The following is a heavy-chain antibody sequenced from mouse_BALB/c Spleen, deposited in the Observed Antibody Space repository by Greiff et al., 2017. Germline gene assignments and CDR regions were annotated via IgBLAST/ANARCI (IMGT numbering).Heavy chain of an antibody. CDR2: IDPETGGT. V-gene: IGHV1-15*01. Sequence: VQGVESGAELVRPGASVTLSCKASGYTFTDYEMHWVKQTPVHGLEWIGAIDPETGGTAYNQKFKGKATLTADKSSSTAYMELRSLTSEDSAVYYCTREGDSSGSYAMDYWGQGTSVTVSS. J-gene: IGHJ4*01. CDR1: GYTFTDYE. D-gene: IGHD3-2*01. CDR3: TREGDSSGSYAMDY.